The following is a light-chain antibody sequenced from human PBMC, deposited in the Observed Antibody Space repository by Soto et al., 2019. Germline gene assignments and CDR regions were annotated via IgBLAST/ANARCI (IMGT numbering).Light chain of an antibody. V-gene: IGLV2-14*01. CDR3: SSFTTSSTVV. CDR1: SSDVGGYNY. Sequence: QSALTQPASVSGSPGQSITISCTGTSSDVGGYNYVSWYQQHPGKAPKLMIYEVSNRPSGVSNRFSNSKSVNTASLTISGLQAEDEADYYCSSFTTSSTVVFGGGTKLTVL. J-gene: IGLJ2*01. CDR2: EVS.